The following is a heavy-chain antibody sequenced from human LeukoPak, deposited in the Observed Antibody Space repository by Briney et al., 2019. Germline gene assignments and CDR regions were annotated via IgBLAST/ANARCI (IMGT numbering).Heavy chain of an antibody. V-gene: IGHV4-59*01. CDR2: IYHSGTT. J-gene: IGHJ5*02. CDR3: ARGPFPAAMGNFRRWFDP. Sequence: SETLSLTCTVSGDSISDYFWSWIRQAPGKGLEWIGYIYHSGTTNYNPSLRSRVTISVDTSRNQFSLRLTSVTAADTAVYYCARGPFPAAMGNFRRWFDPWGQGTLVTVSS. D-gene: IGHD2-2*01. CDR1: GDSISDYF.